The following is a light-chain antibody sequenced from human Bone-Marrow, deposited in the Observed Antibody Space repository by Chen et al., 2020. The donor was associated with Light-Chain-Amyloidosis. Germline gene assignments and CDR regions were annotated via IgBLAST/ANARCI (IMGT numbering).Light chain of an antibody. CDR1: DLPTKY. CDR3: QSADSSGTYEVI. V-gene: IGLV3-25*03. CDR2: RDT. Sequence: SYELTQPPSVSVSPGQTARITCSGDDLPTKYAYWYQQKPGEAPVLVIHRDTERPSGISERFSGSSSATTSTLTFGGVQAEDEADYHCQSADSSGTYEVIFGGGTKLTVL. J-gene: IGLJ2*01.